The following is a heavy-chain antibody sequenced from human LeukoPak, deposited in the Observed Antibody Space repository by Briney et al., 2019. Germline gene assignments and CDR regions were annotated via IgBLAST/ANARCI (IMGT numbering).Heavy chain of an antibody. J-gene: IGHJ5*02. Sequence: PSETPSLTCTVSGGSISSYYWSWIRQPPGKGLEWIGYIYYSGSTNYNPSLKSRVTISVDTSKNQFSLKLSSVTAADTAVYYCARLSGPGGNWFDPWGQGTLVTVSS. CDR2: IYYSGST. CDR1: GGSISSYY. CDR3: ARLSGPGGNWFDP. V-gene: IGHV4-59*08. D-gene: IGHD3-10*01.